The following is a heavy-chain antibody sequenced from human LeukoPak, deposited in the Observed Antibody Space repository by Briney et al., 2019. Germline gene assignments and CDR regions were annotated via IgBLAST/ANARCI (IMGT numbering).Heavy chain of an antibody. V-gene: IGHV3-30-3*01. J-gene: IGHJ4*02. CDR2: ISYDGSNK. D-gene: IGHD3-10*01. CDR1: GFAFSSYA. CDR3: ARVPLTLLWFGEHLDY. Sequence: PGGSLRLSCAASGFAFSSYAMHWVRQAPGKGLEWVAVISYDGSNKYYADSVKGRFTISRDNSKNTLYLQMNSLRAEDTAVYYCARVPLTLLWFGEHLDYWGQGTLVTVSS.